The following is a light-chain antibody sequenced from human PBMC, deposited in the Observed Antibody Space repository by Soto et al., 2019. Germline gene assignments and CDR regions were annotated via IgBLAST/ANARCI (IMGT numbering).Light chain of an antibody. V-gene: IGKV3-15*01. CDR1: QSVGSN. J-gene: IGKJ1*01. Sequence: EVALTQSPATLSVSPGAGATLSCRASQSVGSNLAWYQQRPGQTPRLLIYGASTRATGVPARFSGSGSGTEFTLTIDSLQSEDLAVYFCQHYNAWPWTFGQGTKVDIK. CDR2: GAS. CDR3: QHYNAWPWT.